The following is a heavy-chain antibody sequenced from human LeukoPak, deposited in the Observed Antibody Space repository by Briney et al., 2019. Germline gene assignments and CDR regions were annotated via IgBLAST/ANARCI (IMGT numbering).Heavy chain of an antibody. V-gene: IGHV1-18*01. J-gene: IGHJ4*02. D-gene: IGHD3-10*01. Sequence: EASVKVSCKASGYTFTSYGISWVRQAPGQGLEWMGWISAYNGNTNYAQKLQGRVTMTTDTSASTAYTELRSLRSDDTAVYYCARDPLLWFGEAIDYWGQGTLVTVSS. CDR1: GYTFTSYG. CDR3: ARDPLLWFGEAIDY. CDR2: ISAYNGNT.